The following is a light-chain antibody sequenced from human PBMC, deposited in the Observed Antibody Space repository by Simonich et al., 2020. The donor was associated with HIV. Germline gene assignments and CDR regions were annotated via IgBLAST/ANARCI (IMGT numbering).Light chain of an antibody. CDR1: VLSKQY. Sequence: SYELTQPPSVSVSPGQTARITCSGDVLSKQYAYWYQQKPGQAPVLLTYKDSERPSGIPERFSGSSSGTIVTLTISGVQSEDEADYYCQSADTSRKNVLFGGGTRLTVL. CDR3: QSADTSRKNVL. V-gene: IGLV3-25*03. CDR2: KDS. J-gene: IGLJ2*01.